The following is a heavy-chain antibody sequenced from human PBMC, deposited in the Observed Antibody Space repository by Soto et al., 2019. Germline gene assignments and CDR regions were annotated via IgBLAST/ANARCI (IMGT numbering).Heavy chain of an antibody. J-gene: IGHJ6*02. Sequence: QVQLVESGGGVVQPGRSLRLSCAASGFTFSSYGMHWVRQAPGKGVEWVAVIWYDGSNKYYADSVKGRFTISRDNSKNTLYLQMNSLRAEDTAVYYCARDMAAAGRYYYYGMDVWGPGTTVTVSS. CDR1: GFTFSSYG. D-gene: IGHD6-13*01. V-gene: IGHV3-33*01. CDR2: IWYDGSNK. CDR3: ARDMAAAGRYYYYGMDV.